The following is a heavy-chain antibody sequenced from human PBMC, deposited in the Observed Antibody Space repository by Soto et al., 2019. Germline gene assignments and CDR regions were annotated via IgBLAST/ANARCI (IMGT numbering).Heavy chain of an antibody. CDR2: INHSGST. CDR3: ARGGMVRGHYYYYGMDV. Sequence: SSETLSLTCAVYGGSFSGYYLSWIRQPPGKGLEWIGEINHSGSTNYNPSLKSRVTISVDTPKNQFSLKLSSVTAADTAVYYCARGGMVRGHYYYYGMDVWGQGTTVTVSS. D-gene: IGHD3-10*01. CDR1: GGSFSGYY. J-gene: IGHJ6*02. V-gene: IGHV4-34*01.